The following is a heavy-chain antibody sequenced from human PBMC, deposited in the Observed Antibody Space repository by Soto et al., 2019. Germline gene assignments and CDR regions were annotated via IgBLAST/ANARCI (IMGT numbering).Heavy chain of an antibody. Sequence: EVQLVESGGGLVQPGGSLRLSCAASGFIFRSYWMSWVRQAPGKGLEWLANIKQDGSEKYYVDSVKGRFTISRDNAKSSLYLQMNSLRDEDTALYYCARGITADSWGQGTLVTVSS. J-gene: IGHJ4*02. V-gene: IGHV3-7*05. CDR3: ARGITADS. CDR1: GFIFRSYW. D-gene: IGHD1-20*01. CDR2: IKQDGSEK.